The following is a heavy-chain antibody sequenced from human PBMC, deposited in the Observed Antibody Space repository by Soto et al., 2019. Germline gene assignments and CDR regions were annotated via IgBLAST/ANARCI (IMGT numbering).Heavy chain of an antibody. CDR2: ISGSGDST. CDR3: AKSDGTTRGYYYYMDV. J-gene: IGHJ6*03. D-gene: IGHD1-1*01. Sequence: EVQLLESGGDLVQPGGSLRLSCAASGFTFSSYAMSWVRQAPGKGLEWVSAISGSGDSTYYADSVKGRFTISRDNSKNTLYLQMNSLRAEDTAVYYCAKSDGTTRGYYYYMDVWGKGTTGTVSS. V-gene: IGHV3-23*01. CDR1: GFTFSSYA.